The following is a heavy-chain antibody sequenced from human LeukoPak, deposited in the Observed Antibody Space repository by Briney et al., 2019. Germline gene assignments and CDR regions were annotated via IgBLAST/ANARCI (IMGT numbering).Heavy chain of an antibody. J-gene: IGHJ6*02. V-gene: IGHV3-7*03. CDR2: IKQDGSEK. D-gene: IGHD5-24*01. CDR3: AKEGYRGTYYYYGMDV. Sequence: GGSLRLSCAASGFSFSNYWMSWVRQAPGKGLGWVSNIKQDGSEKYYVDSVKGRFTISRDNAKNSLYLQMNSLRAEDTALYYCAKEGYRGTYYYYGMDVWGQGTTVTVSS. CDR1: GFSFSNYW.